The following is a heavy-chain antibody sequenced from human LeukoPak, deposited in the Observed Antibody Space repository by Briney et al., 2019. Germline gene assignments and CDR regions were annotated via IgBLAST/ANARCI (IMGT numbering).Heavy chain of an antibody. CDR2: IYYSGSA. CDR1: SGSISSYY. Sequence: SETLSLTCTVSSGSISSYYWSWIRQPPGKGLEWIGCIYYSGSANYNPSLKSRVTMSVDTSKSQFSLKLSSVTPADTAVYYCARGGSGDIFDIWGQGTMVTVSS. J-gene: IGHJ3*02. D-gene: IGHD2-21*01. V-gene: IGHV4-59*01. CDR3: ARGGSGDIFDI.